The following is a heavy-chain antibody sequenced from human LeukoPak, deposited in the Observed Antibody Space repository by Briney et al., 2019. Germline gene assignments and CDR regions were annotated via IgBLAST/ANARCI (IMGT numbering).Heavy chain of an antibody. CDR2: ISAYNGNT. CDR1: GYTFTSYG. V-gene: IGHV1-18*01. D-gene: IGHD3-10*01. J-gene: IGHJ5*02. CDR3: ARVDYGSGSIEVDP. Sequence: ASVKVSCKASGYTFTSYGISWVRQAPGQGLEWMGWISAYNGNTNYAQKLQGRVTMTTDTSTSTAYIELRSLRSDDTAVYYCARVDYGSGSIEVDPWGQGTLVTVSS.